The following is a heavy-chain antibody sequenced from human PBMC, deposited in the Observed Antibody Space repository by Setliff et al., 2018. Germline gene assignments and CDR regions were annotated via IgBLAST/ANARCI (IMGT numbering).Heavy chain of an antibody. Sequence: SETLSLTCTVSGASISSGTYYWAWIRQPPGKGLEWIGRIRYRGTTYSNASLASRLTISVDTAKNQFSLKLTSVTAADTAVYYCARTGTYRYFDYWGQVTRVTVSS. J-gene: IGHJ4*02. V-gene: IGHV4-39*01. D-gene: IGHD1-1*01. CDR3: ARTGTYRYFDY. CDR1: GASISSGTYY. CDR2: IRYRGTT.